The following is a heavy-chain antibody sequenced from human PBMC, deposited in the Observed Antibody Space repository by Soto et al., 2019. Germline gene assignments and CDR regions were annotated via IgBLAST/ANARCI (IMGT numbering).Heavy chain of an antibody. V-gene: IGHV1-18*01. Sequence: ASVKVSCKASGYTFTGYGISWVRQAPGQGLEWMGWISAYNGNTNYAQKLQGRVTMTTDTSTSTAYMELRSLRSDDTAVYYCARDLARLRPNWFDPWGQGTLVTVSS. CDR3: ARDLARLRPNWFDP. J-gene: IGHJ5*02. D-gene: IGHD5-12*01. CDR1: GYTFTGYG. CDR2: ISAYNGNT.